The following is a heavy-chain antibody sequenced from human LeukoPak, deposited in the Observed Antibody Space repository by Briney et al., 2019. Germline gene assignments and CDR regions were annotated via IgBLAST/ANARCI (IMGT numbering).Heavy chain of an antibody. CDR3: ARDCGGSCFTPDFDY. V-gene: IGHV3-11*06. Sequence: PGGSLRLSCAASGFTFSDYCMSWIRQAPGKGLEWVSYISSSSSYTNYADSVKGRFTIPRDNAKNSLYLQMNSLRAEDTAVYYCARDCGGSCFTPDFDYWGQGTLVTVSS. D-gene: IGHD2-15*01. CDR1: GFTFSDYC. J-gene: IGHJ4*02. CDR2: ISSSSSYT.